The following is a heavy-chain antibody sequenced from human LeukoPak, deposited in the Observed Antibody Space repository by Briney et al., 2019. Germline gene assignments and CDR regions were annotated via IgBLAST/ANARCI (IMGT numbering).Heavy chain of an antibody. D-gene: IGHD5-12*01. CDR3: AWSGYDRGYYFDY. CDR2: IIPIFGTA. J-gene: IGHJ4*02. V-gene: IGHV1-69*05. Sequence: ASVKVSCKASGYTFTSYGISWVRQAPGQGLEWMGGIIPIFGTANYAQKFQGRVTITTDESTSTAYMELSSLRSEDTAVYYCAWSGYDRGYYFDYWGQGTLVTVSS. CDR1: GYTFTSYG.